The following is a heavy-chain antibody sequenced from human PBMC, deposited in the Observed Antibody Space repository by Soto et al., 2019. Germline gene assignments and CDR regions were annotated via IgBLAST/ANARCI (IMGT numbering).Heavy chain of an antibody. D-gene: IGHD1-1*01. CDR1: GFTFSSYA. Sequence: QVQLVESGGGVVQPGRSLRLSCAASGFTFSSYAMHWVRQAPGKGLEWVAVISYDGSNKYYADSVKGRFTISRDNSKNSLYLQMNSLRAEDTAVYYWASDRLRYNWNDFPYYYYGMDVWGQGTTVTVSS. J-gene: IGHJ6*02. CDR3: ASDRLRYNWNDFPYYYYGMDV. V-gene: IGHV3-30-3*01. CDR2: ISYDGSNK.